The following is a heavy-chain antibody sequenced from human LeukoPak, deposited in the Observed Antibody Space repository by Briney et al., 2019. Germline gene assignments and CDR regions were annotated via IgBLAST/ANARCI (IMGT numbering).Heavy chain of an antibody. CDR2: ISGSGGST. D-gene: IGHD2-15*01. CDR3: AKSGSSTYYYYYMDV. V-gene: IGHV3-23*01. Sequence: PGGSLRLSCAASGFIFSSYAMSWVRQAPGKGLEWVSTISGSGGSTYSADSVKGRFTISRDNSKNMLYLQMNSLRAEDTAVYYCAKSGSSTYYYYYMDVWGKGTTVTVSS. J-gene: IGHJ6*03. CDR1: GFIFSSYA.